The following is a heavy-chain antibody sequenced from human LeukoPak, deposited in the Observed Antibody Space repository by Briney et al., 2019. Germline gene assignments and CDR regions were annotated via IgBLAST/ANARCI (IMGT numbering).Heavy chain of an antibody. V-gene: IGHV3-30*04. CDR1: GFTFSSYA. Sequence: PGGSLRLPCAASGFTFSSYAMHWIRQAPGKGLEWVAVISYDGSNKYYADSVKGRFTISRDNSKNTLYLQMNSLRAEDTAVYYCAREFVTIFGVVIPALGYYGMDVWGQGTTVTVS. CDR2: ISYDGSNK. CDR3: AREFVTIFGVVIPALGYYGMDV. J-gene: IGHJ6*02. D-gene: IGHD3-3*01.